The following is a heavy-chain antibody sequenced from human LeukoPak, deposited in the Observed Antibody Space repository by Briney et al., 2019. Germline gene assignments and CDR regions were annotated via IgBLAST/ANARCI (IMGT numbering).Heavy chain of an antibody. D-gene: IGHD3-10*01. Sequence: SETLSLTCTVSGGSISSSNYYWGWIRQPPGKGLEWIGNIYYSGSTYYNPSLKSRITISVDTSKNQFSLKLSSVTAADTAVYYCARDNYYGSGSYRGFDYWGQGTLVTVSS. V-gene: IGHV4-39*07. CDR1: GGSISSSNYY. CDR3: ARDNYYGSGSYRGFDY. CDR2: IYYSGST. J-gene: IGHJ4*02.